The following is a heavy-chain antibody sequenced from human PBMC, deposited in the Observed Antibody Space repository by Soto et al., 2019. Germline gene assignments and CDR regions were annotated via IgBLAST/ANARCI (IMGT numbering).Heavy chain of an antibody. J-gene: IGHJ3*02. Sequence: GGSLRLSCAASGFTFSNAWMSWVRQAPGKGLEWVGRIKSKTDGGTTDYAAPVKGRFTISRDDSKNTLYLQMNSLKTEDKAVYYCATARVFRYAFDIWGQGTMVTVSS. CDR1: GFTFSNAW. CDR2: IKSKTDGGTT. CDR3: ATARVFRYAFDI. V-gene: IGHV3-15*01.